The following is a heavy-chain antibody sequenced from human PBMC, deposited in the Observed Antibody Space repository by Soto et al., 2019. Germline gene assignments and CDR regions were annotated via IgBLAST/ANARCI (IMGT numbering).Heavy chain of an antibody. CDR3: ASRDPGTSVDY. Sequence: SETLSLTCAVSGGSFTSNNWWTFFRQPPGQGLEWIGEIYRTGSTNYNPSLKSRVTISLDKSENQFSLKVTSLTAADTAVYYCASRDPGTSVDYWGQGTLVTVSS. D-gene: IGHD1-7*01. CDR1: GGSFTSNNW. J-gene: IGHJ4*02. CDR2: IYRTGST. V-gene: IGHV4-4*02.